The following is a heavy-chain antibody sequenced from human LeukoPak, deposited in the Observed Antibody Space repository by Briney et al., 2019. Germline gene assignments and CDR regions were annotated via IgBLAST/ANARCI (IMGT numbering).Heavy chain of an antibody. CDR2: IYYSGST. V-gene: IGHV4-39*01. J-gene: IGHJ5*02. CDR1: GGSIGSSSYY. CDR3: ASRPVVAAVNWFDP. Sequence: SETLSLTCTVSGGSIGSSSYYWGWIRQPPGKGLEWIGSIYYSGSTYYNPSLKSRVTISVDTSKNQFSLKLSSVTAADTAVYYCASRPVVAAVNWFDPWGQGTLVTVSS. D-gene: IGHD2-15*01.